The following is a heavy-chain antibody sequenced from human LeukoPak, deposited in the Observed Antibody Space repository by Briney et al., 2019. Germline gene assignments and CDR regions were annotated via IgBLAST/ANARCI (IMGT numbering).Heavy chain of an antibody. CDR1: GYSITSGYN. V-gene: IGHV4-38-2*02. D-gene: IGHD2-2*02. CDR3: VRYCSSTTCYTRAVDY. J-gene: IGHJ4*02. CDR2: IYHSGSA. Sequence: SETLSLTCTVSGYSITSGYNWAWIRQPPGKVLGWIGSIYHSGSAYYNPSLKGRVTISVDTSKNQFSLKLSSVTAADTAVYYCVRYCSSTTCYTRAVDYWGQGTLVTVSS.